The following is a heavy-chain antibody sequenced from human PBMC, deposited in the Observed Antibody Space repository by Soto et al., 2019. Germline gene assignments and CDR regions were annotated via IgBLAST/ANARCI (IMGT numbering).Heavy chain of an antibody. CDR1: GGSISSGAYY. J-gene: IGHJ6*02. CDR3: ARDGRLVNYYYYGMDV. D-gene: IGHD6-13*01. Sequence: QVQLQESGPGLVKPSQTLSLTCSVSGGSISSGAYYWTWIRQHPGKGLEWIGYIYYSGSTYYNPSLKSRVTISVDTSKNQFSLKLRSVTAADTAVYYCARDGRLVNYYYYGMDVWGQGNTVTVSS. CDR2: IYYSGST. V-gene: IGHV4-31*03.